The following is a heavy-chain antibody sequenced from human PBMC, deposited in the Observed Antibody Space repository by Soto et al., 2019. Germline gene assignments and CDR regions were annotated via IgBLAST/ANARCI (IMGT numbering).Heavy chain of an antibody. V-gene: IGHV4-39*01. Sequence: SETLSLTCTVSGGSISSSSYYWGWIRQPPGKGLEWIGSIYYSGSTYYNPSLKSRVTISVDTSKNQFYLKLSSVTAADTAVYYCARHRLRFGDLNWFDPWGQGTLVTVSS. D-gene: IGHD3-10*01. CDR2: IYYSGST. CDR3: ARHRLRFGDLNWFDP. CDR1: GGSISSSSYY. J-gene: IGHJ5*02.